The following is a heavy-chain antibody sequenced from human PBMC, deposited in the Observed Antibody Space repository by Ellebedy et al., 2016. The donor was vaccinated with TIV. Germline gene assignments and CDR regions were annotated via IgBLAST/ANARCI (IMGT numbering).Heavy chain of an antibody. CDR2: IYPGDSDT. Sequence: GESLKISCKGSGYNFTSYWIGWVRQMSGKGLELMGIIYPGDSDTRYSPSFQGQVTISADKSISTAYLQWSSLKASDNAIYYCARHRGQLWNPGPYGMDVWGQGTTVTVSS. J-gene: IGHJ6*02. D-gene: IGHD5-18*01. V-gene: IGHV5-51*01. CDR3: ARHRGQLWNPGPYGMDV. CDR1: GYNFTSYW.